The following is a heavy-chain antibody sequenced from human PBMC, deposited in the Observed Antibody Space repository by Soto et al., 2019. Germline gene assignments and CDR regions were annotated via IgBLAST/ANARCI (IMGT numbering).Heavy chain of an antibody. Sequence: PGESLKISCQCSGYTFSNFWIAWVRQVPGKGLEYMGIIYPGDSETRYSPSFHGKVTISADRSIGTAYLQWSSLEASDSAFYFCSRSPRSSPYFDYWGQGSLVTISS. CDR2: IYPGDSET. J-gene: IGHJ4*02. CDR3: SRSPRSSPYFDY. V-gene: IGHV5-51*01. D-gene: IGHD6-13*01. CDR1: GYTFSNFW.